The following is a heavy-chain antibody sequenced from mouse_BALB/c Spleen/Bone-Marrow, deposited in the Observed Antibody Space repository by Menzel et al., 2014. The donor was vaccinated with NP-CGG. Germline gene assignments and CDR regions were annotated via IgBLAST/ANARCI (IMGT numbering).Heavy chain of an antibody. D-gene: IGHD2-3*01. CDR2: IYPGDGDT. CDR1: GYAFSSSL. V-gene: IGHV1-82*01. J-gene: IGHJ4*01. Sequence: QVQLQQPGPELVKPGASVKISCKASGYAFSSSLMNWVKQRPGQGLEWIGRIYPGDGDTNYNGKFKGKATLTADKSSSTAYMQLSSLTSVDSAVYFCARSDGYRTMDYWGQGTSVTVSS. CDR3: ARSDGYRTMDY.